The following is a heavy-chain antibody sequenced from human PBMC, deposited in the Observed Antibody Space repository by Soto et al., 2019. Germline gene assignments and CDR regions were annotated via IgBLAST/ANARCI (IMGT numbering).Heavy chain of an antibody. CDR1: GFTFSSYA. D-gene: IGHD1-7*01. V-gene: IGHV3-23*01. J-gene: IGHJ5*02. CDR2: ISGSGGST. CDR3: AKDLFELELRTRWFDP. Sequence: GGSLRLSCAASGFTFSSYAMSWVRQAPGKGLEWVSAISGSGGSTYYADSVKGRFTISRDNSKNTLYLQMNSLRAEDTAVYYCAKDLFELELRTRWFDPWGQGTLVTVSS.